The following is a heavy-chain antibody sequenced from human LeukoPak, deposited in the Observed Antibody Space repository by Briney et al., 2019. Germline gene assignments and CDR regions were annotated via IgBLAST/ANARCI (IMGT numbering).Heavy chain of an antibody. J-gene: IGHJ6*02. D-gene: IGHD3-10*01. Sequence: PGGSLRLSCAASGFTFSSYAMSWVRQAPGKGLEWVSAISGSGGSTYYADSVKGRFTISRDNSKNTLYLQMNSLRAEDTAVYYCSKDRGLGYYGSGSYYLPHYGMDVWGQGTTVTVSS. CDR1: GFTFSSYA. CDR2: ISGSGGST. CDR3: SKDRGLGYYGSGSYYLPHYGMDV. V-gene: IGHV3-23*01.